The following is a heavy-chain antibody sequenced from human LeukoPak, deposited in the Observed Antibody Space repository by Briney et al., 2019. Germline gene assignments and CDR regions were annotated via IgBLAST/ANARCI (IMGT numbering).Heavy chain of an antibody. CDR2: NSSSGNT. CDR3: ARDGYLGSSVFDY. D-gene: IGHD3-16*01. J-gene: IGHJ4*02. Sequence: GSLRLSCAASGVTLSTYAMSWARQPPGKGLEWIGYNSSSGNTNYNPSLKSRVTISVDTSKNRFSLKLSSVTAADTAVFYCARDGYLGSSVFDYWGQGTLVTVSS. CDR1: GVTLSTYA. V-gene: IGHV4-59*01.